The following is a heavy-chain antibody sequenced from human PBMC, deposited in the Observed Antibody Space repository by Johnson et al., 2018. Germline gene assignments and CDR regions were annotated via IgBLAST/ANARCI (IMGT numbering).Heavy chain of an antibody. CDR1: GFIFNTYW. D-gene: IGHD6-6*01. CDR3: AKYSTSYYYYYGMDV. Sequence: VQLVESGGGLVQPGGSLRLSCAASGFIFNTYWMSWVRQAPGKGLEWVANIKQDGSERYYVDSVRGRFTISRDNAKNSLYPQMNSLRDEDTAVYYSAKYSTSYYYYYGMDVWGQGTTVTVSS. J-gene: IGHJ6*02. CDR2: IKQDGSER. V-gene: IGHV3-7*01.